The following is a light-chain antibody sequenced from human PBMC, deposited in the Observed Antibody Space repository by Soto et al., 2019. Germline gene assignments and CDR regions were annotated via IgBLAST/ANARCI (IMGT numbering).Light chain of an antibody. CDR3: QHCANCPLT. Sequence: EIVLTQSPATLSLSPGERATLSCRASQSLSRSLAWYQQKPRQAPRLLIYDASNKATGIPARFSGSGSGTDFTLPISSLEPEDFALYYGQHCANCPLTCGGGTKVEIK. CDR1: QSLSRS. CDR2: DAS. V-gene: IGKV3-11*01. J-gene: IGKJ4*02.